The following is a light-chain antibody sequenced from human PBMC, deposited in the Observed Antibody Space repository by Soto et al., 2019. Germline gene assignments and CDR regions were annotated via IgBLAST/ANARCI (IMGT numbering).Light chain of an antibody. Sequence: EIVLTQSPGSLSLSPGEGATLSCWASQSVSSSYLAWYQQKPGQAPRLLIYGASARATGIPDRFSGSGSGTDFTLTISRLAPEDFAVYYCQQYGSSPRTFGQGTKVDIK. CDR2: GAS. V-gene: IGKV3-20*01. CDR3: QQYGSSPRT. J-gene: IGKJ1*01. CDR1: QSVSSSY.